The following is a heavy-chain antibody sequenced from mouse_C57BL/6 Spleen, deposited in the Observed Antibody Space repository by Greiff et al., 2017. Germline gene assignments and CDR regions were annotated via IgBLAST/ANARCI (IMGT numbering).Heavy chain of an antibody. CDR2: IYPGDGDT. CDR3: ARCWDGVDY. D-gene: IGHD4-1*01. V-gene: IGHV1-82*01. CDR1: GYAFSSSW. J-gene: IGHJ2*01. Sequence: VQLQQSGPELVKPGASVKISCKASGYAFSSSWMNWVKQRPGKGLEWIGRIYPGDGDTNYNGKFKSKATLTADKSSSTAYMQLSSLTSEDSAVYFCARCWDGVDYWGQGTTLTVSS.